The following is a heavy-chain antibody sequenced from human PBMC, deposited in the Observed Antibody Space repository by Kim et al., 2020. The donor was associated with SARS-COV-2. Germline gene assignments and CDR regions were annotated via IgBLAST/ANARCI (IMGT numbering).Heavy chain of an antibody. Sequence: GGSLRLSCAASGFTFSSSWMSWVRQAPGKGLQWVATIKQDGGEKYYVDSVRGRCTISRDNAKNSLYLQMNSLRAEDTALYYCAIGPLVTWGQGTLVTVSS. D-gene: IGHD6-6*01. CDR3: AIGPLVT. J-gene: IGHJ5*02. CDR1: GFTFSSSW. V-gene: IGHV3-7*01. CDR2: IKQDGGEK.